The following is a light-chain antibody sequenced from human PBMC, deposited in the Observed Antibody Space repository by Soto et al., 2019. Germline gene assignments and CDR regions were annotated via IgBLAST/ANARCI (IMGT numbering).Light chain of an antibody. J-gene: IGLJ1*01. CDR1: GSNLGRNY. CDR2: DNV. CDR3: GSWDNSLRAYV. Sequence: QSVLTQPPSVSATPGQTVTISCSGSGSNLGRNYVSWYQQPPGTDPKLLIYDNVYRFSGIPDRFSASKSGTSATLGITGLQTGDEGDYYCGSWDNSLRAYVFGTGTKLTV. V-gene: IGLV1-51*01.